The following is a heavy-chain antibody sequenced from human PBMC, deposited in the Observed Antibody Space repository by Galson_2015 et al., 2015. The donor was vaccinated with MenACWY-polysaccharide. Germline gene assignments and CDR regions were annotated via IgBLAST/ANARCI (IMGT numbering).Heavy chain of an antibody. Sequence: SLRLSCAASGFTFSSYGMHWVRQAPGKGLEWVAVIWYDGSNKYYADSVKGRFTISRDNSKNTLYLQMNSLRAEDTAVHYCARVGPSGAEYFQHWGQGTLVTVSS. V-gene: IGHV3-33*01. CDR2: IWYDGSNK. J-gene: IGHJ1*01. CDR3: ARVGPSGAEYFQH. CDR1: GFTFSSYG. D-gene: IGHD3-10*01.